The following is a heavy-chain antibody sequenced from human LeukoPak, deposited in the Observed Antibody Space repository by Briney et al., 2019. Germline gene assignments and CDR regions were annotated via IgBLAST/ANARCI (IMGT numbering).Heavy chain of an antibody. CDR3: ARGAVIWFGKAYGMDV. D-gene: IGHD3-10*01. V-gene: IGHV1-3*01. J-gene: IGHJ6*02. CDR2: INAGNGNT. CDR1: GYTFSNYA. Sequence: GASVKVSCKASGYTFSNYAMHWVRQAPGQRLEWMGWINAGNGNTKYSQKFQGRVTITRDTSASTAYMELSSLRSEDTAVYYCARGAVIWFGKAYGMDVWGQGTTVTVSS.